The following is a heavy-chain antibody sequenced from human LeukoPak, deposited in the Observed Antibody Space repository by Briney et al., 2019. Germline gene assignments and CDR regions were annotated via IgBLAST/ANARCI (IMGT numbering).Heavy chain of an antibody. Sequence: VASVKVSCKASGGTFSSYAISWVRQAPGQGLEWMGWISAYNGNTNYAQKLQGRVTMTTDTSTSTAYMELRSLRSDDTAVYYCAREGSGWYRMFDYWGQGTLVTVSS. CDR3: AREGSGWYRMFDY. J-gene: IGHJ4*02. V-gene: IGHV1-18*01. CDR1: GGTFSSYA. D-gene: IGHD6-19*01. CDR2: ISAYNGNT.